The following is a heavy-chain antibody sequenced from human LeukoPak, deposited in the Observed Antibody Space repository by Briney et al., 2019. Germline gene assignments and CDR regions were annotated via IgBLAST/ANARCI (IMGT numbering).Heavy chain of an antibody. Sequence: GRSLRLSCAASGFTFSRYGTHWVRQAPGKGLEWVAVIWYDGSNKYYADSVKGRFTISRDNSKNMLYLQMNSLSAEDTAVYYWVRAYDILTGPEYWGQGTLVTVSS. J-gene: IGHJ4*02. CDR2: IWYDGSNK. CDR1: GFTFSRYG. CDR3: VRAYDILTGPEY. V-gene: IGHV3-33*01. D-gene: IGHD3-9*01.